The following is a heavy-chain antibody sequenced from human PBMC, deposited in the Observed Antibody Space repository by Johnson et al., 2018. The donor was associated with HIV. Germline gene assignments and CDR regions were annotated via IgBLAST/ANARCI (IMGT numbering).Heavy chain of an antibody. CDR2: ISYDGSNK. J-gene: IGHJ3*02. CDR3: ARVRGVVGATHAFDI. V-gene: IGHV3-30*04. D-gene: IGHD1-26*01. Sequence: QVQLVESGGGVVQPGRSLRLSCAASGFTFSSYAMHWVRQAPGKGLEWVAVISYDGSNKYYADSVKGLFTISRDISSNTLYLQMNSLRAEDTGVYYCARVRGVVGATHAFDIWGQGTMVTVSS. CDR1: GFTFSSYA.